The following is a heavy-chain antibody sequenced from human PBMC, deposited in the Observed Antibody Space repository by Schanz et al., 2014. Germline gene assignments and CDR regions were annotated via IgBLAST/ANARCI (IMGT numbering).Heavy chain of an antibody. CDR1: GGTFSRLT. CDR3: ARGPSQGYSYGHNIGAYYYGMDV. CDR2: IIPVLAIA. D-gene: IGHD5-18*01. Sequence: QVLQVQSEAEVKKPGSSVKVSCKASGGTFSRLTFSWVRQAPGQGLEWMGRIIPVLAIADYAQKFQGRVTITADKSTSTASMELSSLRSEDTAVYYCARGPSQGYSYGHNIGAYYYGMDVWGQGTTVTVSS. V-gene: IGHV1-69*02. J-gene: IGHJ6*02.